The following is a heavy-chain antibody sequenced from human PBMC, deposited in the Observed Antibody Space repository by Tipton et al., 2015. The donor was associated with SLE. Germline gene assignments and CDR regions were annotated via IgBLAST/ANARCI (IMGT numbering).Heavy chain of an antibody. V-gene: IGHV4-34*01. D-gene: IGHD2-15*01. Sequence: TLSLTCAVYGGSFRGYYWSWIRQPPGTGLEWIGEINHRASTNYTPSLKSQVTISVDTSKNQFSLKLSSVTAADTAVYYCARYKYCSGGSCPRWFDPWGQGSLVTVSS. CDR1: GGSFRGYY. CDR3: ARYKYCSGGSCPRWFDP. J-gene: IGHJ5*02. CDR2: INHRAST.